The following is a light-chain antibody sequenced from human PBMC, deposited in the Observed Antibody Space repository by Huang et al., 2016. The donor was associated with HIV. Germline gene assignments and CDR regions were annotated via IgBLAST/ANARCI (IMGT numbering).Light chain of an antibody. Sequence: DIVMTQSPLSLPVTPGESASISCRSSQSLLHSNGYNYLDWYLQKPGQSPQLLIFLGSNRASGVSDRFSGSGSSTDFTLKISRVEAEDVGVYYCMQGLQTPFNFGPGTKVDIK. J-gene: IGKJ3*01. V-gene: IGKV2-28*01. CDR3: MQGLQTPFN. CDR1: QSLLHSNGYNY. CDR2: LGS.